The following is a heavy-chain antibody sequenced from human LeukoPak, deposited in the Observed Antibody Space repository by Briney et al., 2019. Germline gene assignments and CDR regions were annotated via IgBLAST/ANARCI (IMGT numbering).Heavy chain of an antibody. CDR2: IDTYRGST. CDR3: ARPNTDAAGYFFDY. V-gene: IGHV1-18*01. Sequence: ASVKVSFKASGYTFTSYSVSWVRQAPGQGLEWMGWIDTYRGSTNYAQNLQGRVTVTTDTSTTTVYMELRSLRSDDTAVYYCARPNTDAAGYFFDYWGQGTQVAVSS. J-gene: IGHJ4*02. CDR1: GYTFTSYS. D-gene: IGHD6-13*01.